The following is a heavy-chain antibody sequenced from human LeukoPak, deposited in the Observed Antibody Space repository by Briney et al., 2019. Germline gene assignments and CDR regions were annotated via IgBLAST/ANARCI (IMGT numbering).Heavy chain of an antibody. CDR2: IYHSGST. CDR3: ARVDSTSGANFDY. D-gene: IGHD6-13*01. Sequence: SGTLSLTCAVSGDSISSSNWWSWVRQSPGKGLGWIGEIYHSGSTNCNPSLKSRVSISVDKSNNLFSLKLNSVTAADTAVYYCARVDSTSGANFDYWGQGTLVTVSS. CDR1: GDSISSSNW. V-gene: IGHV4-4*02. J-gene: IGHJ4*02.